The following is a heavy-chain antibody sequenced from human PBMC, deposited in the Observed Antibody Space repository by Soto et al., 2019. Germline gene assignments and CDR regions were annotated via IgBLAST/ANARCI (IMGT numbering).Heavy chain of an antibody. V-gene: IGHV1-69*06. Sequence: QVQLVQSGAEVKKPGSSVKVSCKASGGTFSSYAISWVRQAPGQGLEWMGGIIPIFGTANYAQKFQGRVTITADKSTSTAYMELSSLRSEDTAVYYCARGGDYYDSSGYYVKLDYLGQGTLVTVSS. CDR3: ARGGDYYDSSGYYVKLDY. J-gene: IGHJ4*02. CDR1: GGTFSSYA. D-gene: IGHD3-22*01. CDR2: IIPIFGTA.